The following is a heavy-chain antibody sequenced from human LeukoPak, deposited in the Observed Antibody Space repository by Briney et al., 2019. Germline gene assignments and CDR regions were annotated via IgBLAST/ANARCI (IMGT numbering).Heavy chain of an antibody. V-gene: IGHV1-8*01. D-gene: IGHD6-19*01. CDR3: ARGLRRGYSSGWSPAAY. Sequence: GASVKVPCKASGYTFTSYDINWVRQATGQGLEWMGWMNPNSGNTGYAQEFQGRVTMTRNTSISTAYMGLSSLRSEDTAVYYCARGLRRGYSSGWSPAAYWGQGTLVTVSS. J-gene: IGHJ4*02. CDR1: GYTFTSYD. CDR2: MNPNSGNT.